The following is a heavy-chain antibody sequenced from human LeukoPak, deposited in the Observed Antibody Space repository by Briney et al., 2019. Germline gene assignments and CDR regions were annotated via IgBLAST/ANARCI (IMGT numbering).Heavy chain of an antibody. CDR3: AREGPSSYSGAWNDWFLDL. D-gene: IGHD1-1*01. Sequence: GESLRPSCAASGFTVSSSYMSWVRQAPGKGLEWVSIISSAGTTYYADSVKGRFTISRENAKNSLYLQMKSLTAGDTAVYYCAREGPSSYSGAWNDWFLDLWGRGTLVTVSS. CDR2: ISSAGTT. V-gene: IGHV3-66*01. CDR1: GFTVSSSY. J-gene: IGHJ2*01.